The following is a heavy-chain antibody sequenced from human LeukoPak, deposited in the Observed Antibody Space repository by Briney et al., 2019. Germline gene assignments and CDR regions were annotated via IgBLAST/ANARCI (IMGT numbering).Heavy chain of an antibody. Sequence: SETLSLTCTVSGGSISSYYWSWIRQPPGKGLEWIGYIYYRGSTNYNPSLKSRVTISVDTSKNQFSLKLSSVTAADTAVYYCARVEVMVAEFDYWSQGTLVTVSS. CDR3: ARVEVMVAEFDY. V-gene: IGHV4-59*01. J-gene: IGHJ4*02. CDR1: GGSISSYY. D-gene: IGHD2-8*01. CDR2: IYYRGST.